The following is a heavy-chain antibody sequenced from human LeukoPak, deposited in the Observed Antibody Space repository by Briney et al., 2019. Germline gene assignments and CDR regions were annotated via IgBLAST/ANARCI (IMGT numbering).Heavy chain of an antibody. CDR2: IYYSGST. Sequence: SETLSLTCTVSGGSISSYYWSWIRQPPGKGLEWIGYIYYSGSTNYNPSLESRVTISVDTSKNQFSLKLSSVTAADTAVYYCARLPRYCSGGSCYSATSYYFDYWGQGTLVTVSS. CDR1: GGSISSYY. V-gene: IGHV4-59*08. D-gene: IGHD2-15*01. J-gene: IGHJ4*02. CDR3: ARLPRYCSGGSCYSATSYYFDY.